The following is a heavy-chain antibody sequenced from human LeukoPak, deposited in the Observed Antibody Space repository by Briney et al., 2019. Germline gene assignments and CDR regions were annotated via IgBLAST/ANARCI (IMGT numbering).Heavy chain of an antibody. D-gene: IGHD3-22*01. V-gene: IGHV3-21*01. CDR1: GFTFSSYS. CDR3: ARDLARYYYDSSGLITTLYYFDY. Sequence: PGGSLRLSCAASGFTFSSYSMNWVRQAPGKGLEWVSSISSSSSYIYYADSVKGRFTISRDNAKNSLYLQMNSLRAEDTAVYYCARDLARYYYDSSGLITTLYYFDYWGQGTLVTVSS. CDR2: ISSSSSYI. J-gene: IGHJ4*02.